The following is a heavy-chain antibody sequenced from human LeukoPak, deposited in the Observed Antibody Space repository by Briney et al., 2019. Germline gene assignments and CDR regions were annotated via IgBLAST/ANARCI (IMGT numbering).Heavy chain of an antibody. V-gene: IGHV3-7*03. CDR1: GFTFSSYW. Sequence: GGSLRLSCAASGFTFSSYWMSWVRQAPGKGLEWVANIKQDGSEKYYVDSVKGRFTISRDNSKNTLYLQMNSLRAEDTAVYYCAKDYGLVDYWGQGTLVTVSS. CDR3: AKDYGLVDY. D-gene: IGHD3-16*01. CDR2: IKQDGSEK. J-gene: IGHJ4*02.